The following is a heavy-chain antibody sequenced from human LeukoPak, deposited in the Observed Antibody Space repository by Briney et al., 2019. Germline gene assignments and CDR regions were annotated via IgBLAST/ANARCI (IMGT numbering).Heavy chain of an antibody. V-gene: IGHV3-30*03. CDR1: GLTFSSYG. CDR2: ISYDGSNK. D-gene: IGHD3-16*01. Sequence: GRSLRLSCAASGLTFSSYGMHWVRQAPGKGLEWVAVISYDGSNKYYADSVKGRSTISRDNSKNTVYLQMNSLSSEDTAVYYCARDRPITARFDYWGQGTLVTVSS. J-gene: IGHJ4*02. CDR3: ARDRPITARFDY.